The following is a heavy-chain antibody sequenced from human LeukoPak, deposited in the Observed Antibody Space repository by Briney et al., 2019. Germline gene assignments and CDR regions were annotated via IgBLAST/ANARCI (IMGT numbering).Heavy chain of an antibody. V-gene: IGHV4-61*02. CDR3: ANSLAYCGGECYLNAFDI. D-gene: IGHD2-21*01. Sequence: ASETLSLTCTVSDGSISSGSYYWSWIRQPAGRGLEWIGRIYTSGSTNYNPSLKSRVTISVDTSKNQFSLKLSSVTAADTAVYYCANSLAYCGGECYLNAFDIWGQGTMVTVSS. J-gene: IGHJ3*02. CDR2: IYTSGST. CDR1: DGSISSGSYY.